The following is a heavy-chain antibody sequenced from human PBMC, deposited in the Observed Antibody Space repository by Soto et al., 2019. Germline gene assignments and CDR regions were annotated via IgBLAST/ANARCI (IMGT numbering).Heavy chain of an antibody. D-gene: IGHD2-2*02. V-gene: IGHV3-21*01. J-gene: IGHJ6*02. CDR1: GFTFSTYS. CDR3: AREYTAWPLAYGLDV. Sequence: GGSLRLSCVGSGFTFSTYSINWVRQAPGKGLEWVSSISSRSDIYYADSVKGRFTISRDNAKNSVSLQMNSLRAEDTAVYCCAREYTAWPLAYGLDVWGQGTTVTVSS. CDR2: ISSRSDI.